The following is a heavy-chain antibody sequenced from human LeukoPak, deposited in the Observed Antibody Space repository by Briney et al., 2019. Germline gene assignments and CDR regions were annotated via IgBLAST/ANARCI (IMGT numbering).Heavy chain of an antibody. CDR3: ATDSRYNNVGDD. Sequence: ASVNVSCKASGYSSIDYYIDWVRQAPGQGLEWMGWINPNSGGTNYAQKFQGRVTMTRDTSISTAYMELSRLRADDTAVYFCATDSRYNNVGDDWGQGTLVTVSS. CDR1: GYSSIDYY. J-gene: IGHJ4*02. V-gene: IGHV1-2*02. D-gene: IGHD3-10*01. CDR2: INPNSGGT.